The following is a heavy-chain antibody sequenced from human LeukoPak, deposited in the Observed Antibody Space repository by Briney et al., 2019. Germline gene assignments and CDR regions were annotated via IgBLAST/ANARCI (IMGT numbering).Heavy chain of an antibody. D-gene: IGHD6-13*01. V-gene: IGHV3-66*01. CDR1: GFSVTNNY. CDR3: ARVKFRAAADF. CDR2: LYTGGIR. J-gene: IGHJ4*02. Sequence: GGSLRLSCEASGFSVTNNYMSWFRLAPGKGLEWVSVLYTGGIRYYAGFVRGRFTISRDNAKNSLYLQMNSLRVEDTAVYYCARVKFRAAADFWGQGTLVTVSS.